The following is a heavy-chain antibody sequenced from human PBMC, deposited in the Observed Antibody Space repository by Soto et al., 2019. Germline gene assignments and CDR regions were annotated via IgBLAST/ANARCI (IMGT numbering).Heavy chain of an antibody. J-gene: IGHJ5*02. CDR2: ISAYNANT. CDR3: ARTVAGYYNWFDP. CDR1: GYIFSNYG. D-gene: IGHD6-19*01. Sequence: ASVKVSCKASGYIFSNYGVTWVRQAPGQGLEWMGWISAYNANTNYAQKLQGRVTMTTDTSTSTAYMELRSLRSDDTAVYYCARTVAGYYNWFDPWGQGTLVTVSS. V-gene: IGHV1-18*01.